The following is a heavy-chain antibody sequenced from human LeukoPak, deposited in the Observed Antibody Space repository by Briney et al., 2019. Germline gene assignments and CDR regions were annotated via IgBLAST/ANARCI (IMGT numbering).Heavy chain of an antibody. Sequence: GGALRLSCAAPGFTLRCNYMSLVRQGPGEGLEWVSVIYSGGSTYYADSVKGRFTISRDNSKNTLYLQMNSLRAEDTAVYYCARDLGETGYWGQGTLVTVSS. J-gene: IGHJ4*02. CDR2: IYSGGST. CDR3: ARDLGETGY. D-gene: IGHD3-10*01. CDR1: GFTLRCNY. V-gene: IGHV3-53*01.